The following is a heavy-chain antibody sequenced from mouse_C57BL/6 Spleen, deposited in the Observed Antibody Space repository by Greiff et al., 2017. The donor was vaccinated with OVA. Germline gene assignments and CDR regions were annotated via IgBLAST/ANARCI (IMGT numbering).Heavy chain of an antibody. Sequence: VQLQQSGPELVKPGASVKISCKASGYTFTDYYMNWVKQSHGKSLEWIGDINPNNGGTSYNQKFKGKATLTVDKSSSTAYMELRSLTSEDSAVYYCAREGEYYDYDGAWFAYWGQGTLVTVSA. V-gene: IGHV1-26*01. J-gene: IGHJ3*01. CDR3: AREGEYYDYDGAWFAY. CDR2: INPNNGGT. CDR1: GYTFTDYY. D-gene: IGHD2-4*01.